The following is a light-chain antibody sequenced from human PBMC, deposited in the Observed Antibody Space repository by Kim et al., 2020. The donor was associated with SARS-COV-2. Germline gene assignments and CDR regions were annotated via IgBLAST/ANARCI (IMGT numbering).Light chain of an antibody. V-gene: IGKV3-15*01. Sequence: EIVMTQSPATLSVSPGERATLSCRASQSVSSNLAWYQQKPGQAPRLLIYAASTRATGIPARFSGSGSGTEFTLTISNLQSEGFAVYYCQQYNIWPRTFGQGTKVDIK. CDR2: AAS. CDR1: QSVSSN. CDR3: QQYNIWPRT. J-gene: IGKJ1*01.